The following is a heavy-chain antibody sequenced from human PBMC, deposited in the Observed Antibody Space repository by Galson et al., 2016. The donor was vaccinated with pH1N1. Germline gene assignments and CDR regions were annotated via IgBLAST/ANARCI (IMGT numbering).Heavy chain of an antibody. CDR1: GFTFSDYV. CDR3: AKDHPSEGGPALDS. Sequence: SLRLSCAASGFTFSDYVMTWVRQAPGKGLEWVSAIFGSAAKTFYADSVMGRFTISRDNSKNTLYLQMNSLRVEDTAIYYCAKDHPSEGGPALDSWGQGTLVTVSS. J-gene: IGHJ4*02. CDR2: IFGSAAKT. V-gene: IGHV3-23*01. D-gene: IGHD2-2*01.